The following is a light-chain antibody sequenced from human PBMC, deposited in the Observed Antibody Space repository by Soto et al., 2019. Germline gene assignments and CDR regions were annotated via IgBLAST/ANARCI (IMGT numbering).Light chain of an antibody. J-gene: IGLJ3*02. V-gene: IGLV2-18*02. Sequence: QSVLIQPPSVSGSPGQSVTISCTGTSSDVGSYDYVSWYQQHPGTVPKPMIYNVNTQPSGVPDRFSGSKSGNTASLTISGLQAEDEADYYCSSYTSSNTVVFGGGTKLTVL. CDR2: NVN. CDR3: SSYTSSNTVV. CDR1: SSDVGSYDY.